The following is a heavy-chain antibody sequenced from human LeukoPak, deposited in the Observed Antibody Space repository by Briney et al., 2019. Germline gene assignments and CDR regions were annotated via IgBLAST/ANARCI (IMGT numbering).Heavy chain of an antibody. D-gene: IGHD6-6*01. J-gene: IGHJ4*02. CDR1: GGSISYHY. V-gene: IGHV4-59*11. CDR2: IHYSGST. Sequence: SETLSLTCTVSGGSISYHYWSWTRQPPGKGLEWIGYIHYSGSTNYNSSLKSRVSISVDTSKNQFSLKLSSVTAADTAVYYCARDRLYYFDHWGQGTLVTVSS. CDR3: ARDRLYYFDH.